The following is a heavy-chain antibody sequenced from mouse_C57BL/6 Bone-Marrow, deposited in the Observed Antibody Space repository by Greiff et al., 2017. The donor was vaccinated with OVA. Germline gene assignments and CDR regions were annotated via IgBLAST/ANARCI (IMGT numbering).Heavy chain of an antibody. CDR3: TRAYDYPMDY. D-gene: IGHD2-4*01. Sequence: QVHVKQSGAELVRPGASVTLSCKASGYTFTDYEMHWVKQTPVHGLEWIGAIDPETGGTAYNQKFKGKAILTADKSSSTAYMELRSLTSEDSAVYYCTRAYDYPMDYWGQGTSVTVSS. J-gene: IGHJ4*01. V-gene: IGHV1-15*01. CDR1: GYTFTDYE. CDR2: IDPETGGT.